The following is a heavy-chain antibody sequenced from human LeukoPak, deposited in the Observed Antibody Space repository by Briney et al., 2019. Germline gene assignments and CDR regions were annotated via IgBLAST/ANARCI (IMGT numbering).Heavy chain of an antibody. D-gene: IGHD4-17*01. CDR2: INHSGST. CDR1: GGSFSGYY. Sequence: SETLSLTCAAYGGSFSGYYWSWIRQPPGKGLEWIGEINHSGSTNYNPSLKSRVTISVDTSKNQFSLKLSSVTAADTAVYYCARLRMTVTTNAFDIWGQGTMVTVSS. V-gene: IGHV4-34*01. CDR3: ARLRMTVTTNAFDI. J-gene: IGHJ3*02.